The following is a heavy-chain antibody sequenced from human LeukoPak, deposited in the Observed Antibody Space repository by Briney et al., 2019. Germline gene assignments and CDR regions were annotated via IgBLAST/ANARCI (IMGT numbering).Heavy chain of an antibody. Sequence: PGGSLRLSCAASGFTFSSYAMSWVRQAPGKGLEWVSSISSSSSYIYYADSVKGRFTISRDNAKNSLYLQMNSLRAEDTAVYYCARLSAVAVDYWGQGTLVTVSS. V-gene: IGHV3-21*01. J-gene: IGHJ4*02. CDR1: GFTFSSYA. CDR3: ARLSAVAVDY. CDR2: ISSSSSYI. D-gene: IGHD6-19*01.